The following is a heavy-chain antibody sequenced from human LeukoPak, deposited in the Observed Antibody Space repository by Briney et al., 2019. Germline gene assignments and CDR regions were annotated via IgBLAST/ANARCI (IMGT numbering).Heavy chain of an antibody. V-gene: IGHV3-20*04. J-gene: IGHJ4*02. CDR1: GFTFDDYG. D-gene: IGHD3-22*01. CDR2: INWNGGST. Sequence: GGSLRLSCAASGFTFDDYGMSWVRQAPGKGLEWVSGINWNGGSTGYADSVKGRFTISRDNAKNSLYLQMNSLRAEDTALYYCARETYDSSGYYYSYFDYWGQGTLVTVCS. CDR3: ARETYDSSGYYYSYFDY.